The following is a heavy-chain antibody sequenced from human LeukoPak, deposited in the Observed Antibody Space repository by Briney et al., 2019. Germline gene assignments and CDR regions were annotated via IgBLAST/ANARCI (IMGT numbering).Heavy chain of an antibody. V-gene: IGHV3-48*03. Sequence: PGGSLRLSCAASGFTFSYYEMIWVRQAPGKGLEWVSYITGGSTTKNYADSVKGRFTISRDNAKNSLYLQMNSLRAEDTAIYYCVRDGDIAVATAPYYFDYWGQGILVTVSS. CDR2: ITGGSTTK. D-gene: IGHD6-19*01. J-gene: IGHJ4*02. CDR1: GFTFSYYE. CDR3: VRDGDIAVATAPYYFDY.